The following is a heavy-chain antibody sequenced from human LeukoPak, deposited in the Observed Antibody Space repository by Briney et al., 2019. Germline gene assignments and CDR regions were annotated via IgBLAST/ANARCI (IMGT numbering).Heavy chain of an antibody. J-gene: IGHJ4*02. CDR1: GFTFSTYA. V-gene: IGHV3-23*01. CDR3: AKSDCGGDCHLLDY. Sequence: GSLRLSCAASGFTFSTYAMSWVRQAPGKGLEWVSHFGGSGGTIFYADSVRGRFTISRDNSKNTLYLQMNSLRAEDTAVYYCAKSDCGGDCHLLDYWGQGTLVTVSS. CDR2: FGGSGGTI. D-gene: IGHD2-21*02.